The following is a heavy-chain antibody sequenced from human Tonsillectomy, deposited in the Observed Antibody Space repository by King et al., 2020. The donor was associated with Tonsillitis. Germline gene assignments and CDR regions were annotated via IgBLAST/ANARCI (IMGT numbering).Heavy chain of an antibody. V-gene: IGHV3-30*18. D-gene: IGHD4-17*01. CDR3: AKDRLTMTMRQPLDY. CDR1: GFTFSGFG. CDR2: ISYDENDK. J-gene: IGHJ4*02. Sequence: QLVQSGGGVVQPGRSLRLSCAASGFTFSGFGIHWVRQAPGKGLEWVAVISYDENDKYYADSVKGRFTISRDNSKNTLYLQMNSLRAEDTAVYYCAKDRLTMTMRQPLDYWGQGTLVTVSS.